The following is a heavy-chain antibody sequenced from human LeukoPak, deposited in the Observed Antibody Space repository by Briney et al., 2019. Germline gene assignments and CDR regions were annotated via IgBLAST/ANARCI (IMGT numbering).Heavy chain of an antibody. CDR2: IYHSGST. J-gene: IGHJ4*02. D-gene: IGHD5-24*01. CDR3: ARGGEMATIFSPPKFDY. Sequence: PSETLSLTCTVSGYSISSGYYWGWIRQPPGKGLEWIGSIYHSGSTYYNPSLKSRVTISVDTSKNQFSLKLSSVTAADTAVYYCARGGEMATIFSPPKFDYWGQGTLVTVSS. CDR1: GYSISSGYY. V-gene: IGHV4-38-2*02.